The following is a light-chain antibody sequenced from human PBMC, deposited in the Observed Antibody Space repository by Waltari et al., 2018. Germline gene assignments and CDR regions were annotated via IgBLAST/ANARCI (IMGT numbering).Light chain of an antibody. J-gene: IGLJ1*01. CDR2: DVS. V-gene: IGLV2-11*01. Sequence: QSALTQPRSVSGPPGQSVTISCTGTSRDVGGSHFVSWFQQLPGSAPKLLIYDVSERPPGFPARFSGSTSANTASLTISGLQAEDEADYYCCSYVDTYTYVFGPGTRVIVL. CDR3: CSYVDTYTYV. CDR1: SRDVGGSHF.